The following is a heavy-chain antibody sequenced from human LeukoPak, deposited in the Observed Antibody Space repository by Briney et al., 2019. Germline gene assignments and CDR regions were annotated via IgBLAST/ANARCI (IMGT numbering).Heavy chain of an antibody. D-gene: IGHD4-11*01. V-gene: IGHV3-30-3*01. J-gene: IGHJ4*02. CDR3: ARPYSNNDFDY. CDR2: ISYDGSNK. Sequence: QTGGSLRLSCAASGFTFSSYAMHWVRQAPGKGLERVAVISYDGSNKYYADSVKGRFTISRDNSKNTLYLQMNSLRAEDTAVYYCARPYSNNDFDYWGQGTLVTVSS. CDR1: GFTFSSYA.